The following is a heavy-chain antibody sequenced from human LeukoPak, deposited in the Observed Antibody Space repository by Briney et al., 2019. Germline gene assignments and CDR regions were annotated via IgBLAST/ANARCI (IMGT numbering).Heavy chain of an antibody. D-gene: IGHD3-3*01. CDR3: ASLTNYDFWSGTVDY. CDR1: GFTFSSYW. V-gene: IGHV3-74*01. J-gene: IGHJ4*02. Sequence: GGSLRLSCAASGFTFSSYWMHWVRQAPGKGPVWVSRINSDGSSTSYADSVKGRFTISRDNAKNTLYLQMNSLRAEDTAVYYCASLTNYDFWSGTVDYWGQGTLVTVSS. CDR2: INSDGSST.